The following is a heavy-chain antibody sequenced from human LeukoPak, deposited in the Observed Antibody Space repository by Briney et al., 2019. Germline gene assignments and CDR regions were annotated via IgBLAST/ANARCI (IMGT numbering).Heavy chain of an antibody. CDR3: ATTLTYTYMDV. CDR2: IDHRGST. V-gene: IGHV4-4*02. J-gene: IGHJ6*03. Sequence: PSETLSLTCAVSGGSISSSNWWNWVRQPPGKGLEWIGEIDHRGSTNYNPSLRSRVTISIDKSKNQFSLKVTSVAAADTAVYYCATTLTYTYMDVWGKGTTVTVSS. CDR1: GGSISSSNW. D-gene: IGHD3-16*01.